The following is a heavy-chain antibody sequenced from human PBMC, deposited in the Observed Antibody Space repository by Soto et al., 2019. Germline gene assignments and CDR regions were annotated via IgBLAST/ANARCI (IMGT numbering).Heavy chain of an antibody. CDR3: AGEDNWSCGIDY. Sequence: ASEKVSCKASGYTFTSYAMHWLRQAPGQRLEWMGWINAGNSNTKYSQKFQGRVTITRDTSASTAYLELSSLRSEDTAVYYCAGEDNWSCGIDYWGQGTLVTVSS. CDR2: INAGNSNT. D-gene: IGHD1-20*01. CDR1: GYTFTSYA. V-gene: IGHV1-3*01. J-gene: IGHJ4*02.